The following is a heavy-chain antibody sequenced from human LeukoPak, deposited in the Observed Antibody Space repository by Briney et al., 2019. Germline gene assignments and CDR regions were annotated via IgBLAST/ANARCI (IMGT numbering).Heavy chain of an antibody. D-gene: IGHD3-22*01. CDR1: GFTFSSYG. J-gene: IGHJ4*02. Sequence: GGSLRLSCAASGFTFSSYGIHWVRQAPGKGLEWVAVISHDGGNEYYADSVKGRFTISRDNYKNTLYLQMNSLRAEDTAVYYCAKSSYYYDSSGYYNYWGQGTLVTVSS. CDR3: AKSSYYYDSSGYYNY. CDR2: ISHDGGNE. V-gene: IGHV3-30*18.